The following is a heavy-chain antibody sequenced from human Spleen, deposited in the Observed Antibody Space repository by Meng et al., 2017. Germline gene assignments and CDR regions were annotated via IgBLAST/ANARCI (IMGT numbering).Heavy chain of an antibody. CDR1: GGSFSDYY. CDR3: ARGPTTMAHDFDY. V-gene: IGHV4-34*01. CDR2: INHSGST. J-gene: IGHJ4*02. D-gene: IGHD4-11*01. Sequence: VPLQRSGPGLLKPSETLPLTCVVFGGSFSDYYWSWIRQPPGKGLEWIGEINHSGSTNYNPSLESRATISVDTSQNNLSLKLSSVTAADSAVYYCARGPTTMAHDFDYWGQGTLVTVSS.